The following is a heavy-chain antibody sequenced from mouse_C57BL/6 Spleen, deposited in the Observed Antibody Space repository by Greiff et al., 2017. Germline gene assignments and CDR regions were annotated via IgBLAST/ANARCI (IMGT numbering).Heavy chain of an antibody. J-gene: IGHJ4*01. D-gene: IGHD2-3*01. Sequence: QVQLQQPGAELVKPGASVKLSCKASGYTFTSYWMHWVKQRPGRGLEWIGRIDPNSGGTKYNEKFKSKATLTVDKPSSSAYMQLSSLTSKDSAVYYCERGTLYDGYYSYAMDYWGQGTSVTVSS. CDR3: ERGTLYDGYYSYAMDY. V-gene: IGHV1-72*01. CDR2: IDPNSGGT. CDR1: GYTFTSYW.